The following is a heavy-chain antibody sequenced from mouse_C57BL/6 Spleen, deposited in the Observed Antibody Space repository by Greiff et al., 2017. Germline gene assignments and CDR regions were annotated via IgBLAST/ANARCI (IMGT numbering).Heavy chain of an antibody. V-gene: IGHV1-55*01. D-gene: IGHD2-2*01. Sequence: QVQLQQPGAELVKPGASVKMSCKASGYTFTSYWITWVKQRPGQGLEWIGDIYPGSGSTNYNEKFKSKATLTVDTSSSTAYMQLSSLTSEDSAVDYCARPSYGYDGYYAMDYWGQGTSVTVSS. CDR2: IYPGSGST. CDR1: GYTFTSYW. J-gene: IGHJ4*01. CDR3: ARPSYGYDGYYAMDY.